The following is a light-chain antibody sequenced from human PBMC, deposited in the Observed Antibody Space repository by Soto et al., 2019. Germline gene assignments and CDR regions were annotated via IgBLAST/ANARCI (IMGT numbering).Light chain of an antibody. CDR3: QQYGDSRT. CDR2: TGS. J-gene: IGKJ1*01. V-gene: IGKV3-20*01. Sequence: VLTQSPGTLSLSPGERATLSCRASQSVRSSYLAWYQQKPGQAPRLLIYTGSSRATGIPDRFSGSGSGTDFTLTISRLEPEDFAVYFCQQYGDSRTFGQGTKVEIK. CDR1: QSVRSSY.